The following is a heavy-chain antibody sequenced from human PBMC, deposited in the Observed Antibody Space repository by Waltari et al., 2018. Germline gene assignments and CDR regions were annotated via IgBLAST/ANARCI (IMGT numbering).Heavy chain of an antibody. Sequence: EVQLVESGGGLVQPGGSLRLSCAASGFTFSSYSMNWVRQAPGKGLEWVSYISSSSSTIDYADAVKGRFTIARDNAKNSLYLQMNSLRAEDTAVYYCARGKAPYTCSGGSCYSEVYYYYYMDVWGKGTTVTVSS. CDR3: ARGKAPYTCSGGSCYSEVYYYYYMDV. CDR2: ISSSSSTI. D-gene: IGHD2-15*01. CDR1: GFTFSSYS. V-gene: IGHV3-48*04. J-gene: IGHJ6*03.